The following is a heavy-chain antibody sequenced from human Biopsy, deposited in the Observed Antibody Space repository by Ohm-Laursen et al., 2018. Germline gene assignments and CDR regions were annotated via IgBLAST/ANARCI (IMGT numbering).Heavy chain of an antibody. Sequence: SLRLSCTAPGLIFKSYGMHWVRQAPGKGLEWVALIWYNGSDQYYADSVKGRFTISRDNSKNTVYLQMNSLRAEDTAVYYCARDRREHYQFDHWGQGTRVTVSS. CDR1: GLIFKSYG. CDR3: ARDRREHYQFDH. J-gene: IGHJ4*02. V-gene: IGHV3-33*01. CDR2: IWYNGSDQ. D-gene: IGHD1-26*01.